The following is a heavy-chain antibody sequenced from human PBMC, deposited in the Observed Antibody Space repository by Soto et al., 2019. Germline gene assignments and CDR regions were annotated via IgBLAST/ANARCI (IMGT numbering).Heavy chain of an antibody. J-gene: IGHJ6*02. CDR2: INSDGSSV. Sequence: EVQVVESGGGLVQPGGSLRLSCAASEFTFSSYWMHWVRQAPGKGLVWVSRINSDGSSVRYADSVKGRFTISRDNGKNVVDRQITGGGAGDRVVYYGAREGFTMLGGSGMDVWGQGTTVTLPS. D-gene: IGHD3-10*02. CDR1: EFTFSSYW. CDR3: AREGFTMLGGSGMDV. V-gene: IGHV3-74*01.